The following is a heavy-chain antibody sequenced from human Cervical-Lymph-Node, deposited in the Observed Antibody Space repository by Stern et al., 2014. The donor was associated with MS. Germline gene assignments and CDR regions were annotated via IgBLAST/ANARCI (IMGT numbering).Heavy chain of an antibody. D-gene: IGHD1-26*01. CDR2: IYSGGST. CDR1: GFTVSSNY. J-gene: IGHJ4*02. Sequence: VQLVESGGGLIPPGGSLRLSCAASGFTVSSNYMSWVRQAPGKGLEWVSVIYSGGSTYYADSVKGRFTISRDNSKNTLYLQMNSLRAEDTAVYYCARVRPAQWELPYYFDYWGQGTLVTVSS. CDR3: ARVRPAQWELPYYFDY. V-gene: IGHV3-53*01.